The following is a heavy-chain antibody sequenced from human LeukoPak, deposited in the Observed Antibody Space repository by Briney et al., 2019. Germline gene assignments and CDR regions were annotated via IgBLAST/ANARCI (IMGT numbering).Heavy chain of an antibody. CDR2: IDSIGTTI. D-gene: IGHD1-26*01. CDR3: ARGGNYLSG. V-gene: IGHV3-48*04. Sequence: PGGSLRLSCAASGFSFTSYNMNWVRQAPGMGLEWVSYIDSIGTTIYYADSVRGRFTISRDDAKNSLYLQMNSLRGEDTAVYYCARGGNYLSGWGQGTLVTVSS. J-gene: IGHJ4*02. CDR1: GFSFTSYN.